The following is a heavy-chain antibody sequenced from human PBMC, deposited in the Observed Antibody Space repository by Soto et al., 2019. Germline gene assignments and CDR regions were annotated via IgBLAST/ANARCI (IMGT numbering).Heavy chain of an antibody. Sequence: ASVKVSCKASVYIFTSYGIHWVRQAPGQRLEWMGWINAANGDTKYSPKFQGRVTITRDTSASTAYMELSSLRSEDTAVYYCVRRHVSATGIDWFDPWGQGTLVTVSS. CDR3: VRRHVSATGIDWFDP. D-gene: IGHD6-13*01. CDR1: VYIFTSYG. J-gene: IGHJ5*02. CDR2: INAANGDT. V-gene: IGHV1-3*01.